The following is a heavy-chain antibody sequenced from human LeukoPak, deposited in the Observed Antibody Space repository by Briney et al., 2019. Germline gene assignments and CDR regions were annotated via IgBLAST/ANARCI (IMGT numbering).Heavy chain of an antibody. V-gene: IGHV1-18*01. CDR3: ARDPVGDSSGWYENWYFDL. Sequence: GASVKVSCKASGYTFTSYGINWVRQAPGQGLEWMGWISAYNGNTNYAQKLQGRVTMTTDTSTSTAYMELRSLRSDDTAVYYCARDPVGDSSGWYENWYFDLWGRGTLVTVSS. CDR1: GYTFTSYG. CDR2: ISAYNGNT. D-gene: IGHD6-19*01. J-gene: IGHJ2*01.